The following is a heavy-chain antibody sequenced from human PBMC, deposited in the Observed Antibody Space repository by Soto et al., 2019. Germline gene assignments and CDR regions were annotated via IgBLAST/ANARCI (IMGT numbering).Heavy chain of an antibody. Sequence: QVQLAQSGAEVGKPGASVKVSCRASGYTFTNYALSWVRQAPGQGLEWMGWISPYNGYTDHAQKFQDRVTMTTDTSTKTAYIGLRSLRSDDTAVYYCARGKDFGANIPSTTKWLDAWGQGTLVTVSS. CDR2: ISPYNGYT. J-gene: IGHJ5*02. V-gene: IGHV1-18*01. CDR3: ARGKDFGANIPSTTKWLDA. CDR1: GYTFTNYA. D-gene: IGHD3-16*01.